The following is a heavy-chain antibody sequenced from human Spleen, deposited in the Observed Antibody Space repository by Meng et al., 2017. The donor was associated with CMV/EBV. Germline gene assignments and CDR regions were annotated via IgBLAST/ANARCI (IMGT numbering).Heavy chain of an antibody. D-gene: IGHD4-17*01. V-gene: IGHV3-23*01. CDR3: AKGTRLSISRRGTTGGFDY. Sequence: FNTFAMSWVRQAPGKGLEWVSSISATGDTTHYADSVKGRFTISRDKTKNTLYLQMNSLRAVDTAIYYCAKGTRLSISRRGTTGGFDYWGQGALVTVSS. J-gene: IGHJ4*02. CDR1: FNTFA. CDR2: ISATGDTT.